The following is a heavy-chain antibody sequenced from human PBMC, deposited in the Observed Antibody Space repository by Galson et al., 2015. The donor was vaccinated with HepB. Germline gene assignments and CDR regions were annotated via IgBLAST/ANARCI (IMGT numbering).Heavy chain of an antibody. V-gene: IGHV1-24*01. CDR3: ATDGLTFDGVRGVIKPYYYYYGMDV. CDR1: GYTLTELS. CDR2: FDPEDGET. D-gene: IGHD3-10*01. Sequence: SVKVSCKVSGYTLTELSMHWVRQAPGKGLEWMGGFDPEDGETIYAQKFQGRVTMTEDTSTDTAYMELSSLRSEDTAVYYCATDGLTFDGVRGVIKPYYYYYGMDVWGQGTTVTVSS. J-gene: IGHJ6*02.